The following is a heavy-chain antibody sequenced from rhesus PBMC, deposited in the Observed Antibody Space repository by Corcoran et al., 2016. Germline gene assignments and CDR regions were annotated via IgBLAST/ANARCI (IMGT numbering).Heavy chain of an antibody. CDR2: IYGSTTNT. V-gene: IGHV4S10*01. Sequence: QVQLQESGPGVVKPSETLSLTCAVSGGSISDSYRWSWIRQPPGKGLEWIGYIYGSTTNTNYNPSLKSRVTISKDTSKKQFSLKLISVTSADTAVYYCARASGSYSRDAFDFWGQGLRVTVSS. D-gene: IGHD4-23*01. CDR3: ARASGSYSRDAFDF. J-gene: IGHJ3*01. CDR1: GGSISDSYR.